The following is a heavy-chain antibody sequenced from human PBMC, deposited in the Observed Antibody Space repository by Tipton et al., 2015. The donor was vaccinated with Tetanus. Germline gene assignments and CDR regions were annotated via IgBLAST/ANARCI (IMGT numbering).Heavy chain of an antibody. J-gene: IGHJ4*02. Sequence: SLRLSCAASGFTFSDFYMNWIRQAPGKGLEWVSSISRSGSSIYYADSVKGRFTISRDKAKNSLYLQMKSLRAEDTAVYYCARGDYGDDVGLDSWGQGTLVTVSS. D-gene: IGHD4-17*01. CDR3: ARGDYGDDVGLDS. CDR1: GFTFSDFY. CDR2: ISRSGSSI. V-gene: IGHV3-11*01.